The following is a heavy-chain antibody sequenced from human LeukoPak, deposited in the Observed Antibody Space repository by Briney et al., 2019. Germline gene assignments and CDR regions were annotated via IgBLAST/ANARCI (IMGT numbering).Heavy chain of an antibody. D-gene: IGHD3-10*01. CDR1: GFTFSRHW. V-gene: IGHV3-74*01. Sequence: GGSLRLSCAASGFTFSRHWMHWVRQGPGKGLVWVSCINSDGTNRRYAESVKGRFSISRDNAKNSLYLQMNSLRAEDTAVYYCAREELWFGELYNYWGQGTLVTVSS. CDR2: INSDGTNR. CDR3: AREELWFGELYNY. J-gene: IGHJ4*02.